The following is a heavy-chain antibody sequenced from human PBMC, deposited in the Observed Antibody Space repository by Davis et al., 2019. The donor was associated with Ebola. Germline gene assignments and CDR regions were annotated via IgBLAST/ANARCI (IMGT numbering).Heavy chain of an antibody. J-gene: IGHJ3*02. V-gene: IGHV3-30*03. CDR3: ARELRSGYYFDAFDI. Sequence: GESLKISCAASGFTFSSYGMHWVRQAPGKGLEWVAVISYDGSNKYYADSVKGRFTISRDNSKNTLYLQMNSLRAEDTAVYYCARELRSGYYFDAFDIWGQGTMVTVSS. D-gene: IGHD3-22*01. CDR1: GFTFSSYG. CDR2: ISYDGSNK.